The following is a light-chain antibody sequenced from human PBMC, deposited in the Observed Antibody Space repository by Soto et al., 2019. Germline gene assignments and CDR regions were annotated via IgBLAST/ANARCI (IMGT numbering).Light chain of an antibody. J-gene: IGKJ3*01. V-gene: IGKV1-27*01. Sequence: DIQMTQSPSSLSASVGDRVTITCRASQGISNYVAWYQQKPGKPPKLLIYAASTLQSGVPSRFSGSGSGTDFTPTINRLQPEDVATYSCQKYSSVPTFGPGTKVDIK. CDR1: QGISNY. CDR2: AAS. CDR3: QKYSSVPT.